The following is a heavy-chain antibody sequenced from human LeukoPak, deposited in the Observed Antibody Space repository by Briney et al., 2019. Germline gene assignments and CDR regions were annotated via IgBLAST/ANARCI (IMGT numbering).Heavy chain of an antibody. V-gene: IGHV4-59*12. CDR2: IYHSGST. CDR3: AREAATVTTPNWFDP. J-gene: IGHJ5*02. CDR1: GGSISSYY. D-gene: IGHD4-17*01. Sequence: SETLSLTCTVSGGSISSYYWSWIRQPPGKGLEWIGYIYHSGSTYYNPSLKSRVTISVDRSKNQFSLKLSSVTAADTAVYYCAREAATVTTPNWFDPWGQGTLVTVSS.